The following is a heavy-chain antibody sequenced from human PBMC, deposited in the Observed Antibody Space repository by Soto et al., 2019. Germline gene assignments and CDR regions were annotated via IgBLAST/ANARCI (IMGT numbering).Heavy chain of an antibody. CDR2: ISGSGGST. V-gene: IGHV3-23*01. CDR3: AKEPYDSGNYYSGY. Sequence: TGGSLRLSCAASGFTFSSYAMSWVRQAPGKGLEWVSAISGSGGSTYYADSVKGRFTISRDNSKNRLYLQMNSLRAEDTAVYYCAKEPYDSGNYYSGYWGQGTLVTVSS. D-gene: IGHD1-26*01. CDR1: GFTFSSYA. J-gene: IGHJ4*02.